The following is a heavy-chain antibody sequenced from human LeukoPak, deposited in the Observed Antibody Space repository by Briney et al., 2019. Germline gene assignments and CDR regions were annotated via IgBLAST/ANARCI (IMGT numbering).Heavy chain of an antibody. CDR1: GFTFSSYA. D-gene: IGHD6-13*01. V-gene: IGHV3-53*04. Sequence: QPGGSLRLSCAASGFTFSSYAMSWVRQAPGKGLEWVSVIYSGGSTYYADSVKGRFTISRHNSKNTLYLQMNSLRAEDTAVYYCAYSSSWSTYWGQGTLVTVSS. CDR3: AYSSSWSTY. J-gene: IGHJ4*02. CDR2: IYSGGST.